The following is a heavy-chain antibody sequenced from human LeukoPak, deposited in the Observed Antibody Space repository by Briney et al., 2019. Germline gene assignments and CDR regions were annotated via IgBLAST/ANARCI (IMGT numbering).Heavy chain of an antibody. Sequence: SGPTLVNSTQTLTLTCTFSGFSLSTSGMRVSWIRQPPGKALEWLARIDWDDDKFYSTSLKTRLTISKDTSKNQVVLTMTNMDPVDTAKYYCARTARDGYTVDYWGQGTLVTVSS. CDR1: GFSLSTSGMR. V-gene: IGHV2-70*04. D-gene: IGHD5-24*01. CDR3: ARTARDGYTVDY. J-gene: IGHJ4*02. CDR2: IDWDDDK.